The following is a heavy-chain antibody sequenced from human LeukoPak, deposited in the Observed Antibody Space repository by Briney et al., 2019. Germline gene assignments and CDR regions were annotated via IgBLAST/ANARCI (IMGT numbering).Heavy chain of an antibody. V-gene: IGHV3-30*02. Sequence: GGSLRLSCAASGFIFSSYGMHWVRQAPGKGLEWVAFIRYDGSNKYSGDSVRGRFTISRDNSKNTLYLQMNSLRAEDTAVYYCAKDRMIVVVIDAFDIWGQGTMVTVSS. D-gene: IGHD3-22*01. CDR2: IRYDGSNK. J-gene: IGHJ3*02. CDR1: GFIFSSYG. CDR3: AKDRMIVVVIDAFDI.